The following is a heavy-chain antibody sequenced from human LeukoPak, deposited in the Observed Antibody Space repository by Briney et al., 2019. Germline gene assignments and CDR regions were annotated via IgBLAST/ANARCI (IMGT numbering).Heavy chain of an antibody. D-gene: IGHD3-22*01. J-gene: IGHJ4*02. CDR3: ARMNLSSGFDY. Sequence: GGSLRLSCAASGFTFSSYSMNWVRQAPGKGLEWVSSISSSSSYIYYADSVKGRFTISRDNAKNSLYLRMNSLRAEDTAVYYCARMNLSSGFDYWGQGTLVTVSS. V-gene: IGHV3-21*01. CDR1: GFTFSSYS. CDR2: ISSSSSYI.